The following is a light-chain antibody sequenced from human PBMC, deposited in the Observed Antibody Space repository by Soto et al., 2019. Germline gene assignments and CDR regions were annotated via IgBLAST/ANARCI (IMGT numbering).Light chain of an antibody. V-gene: IGKV1-39*01. CDR2: AAS. Sequence: DIQMTQSPSSLSASVGERVTITCRASESISSYLNWYQQKPGKAPKLLIYAASSLQSGVPSRFSGSGPGTDFTLTISSLQHEDFATYYCQQSYSTPFTFGPGTKVDIK. CDR1: ESISSY. CDR3: QQSYSTPFT. J-gene: IGKJ3*01.